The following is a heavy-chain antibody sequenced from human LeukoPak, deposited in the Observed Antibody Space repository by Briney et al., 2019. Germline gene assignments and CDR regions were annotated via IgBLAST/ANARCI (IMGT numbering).Heavy chain of an antibody. CDR3: ARAFSSWPHYYYYYMDV. CDR1: GYSISSGYY. V-gene: IGHV4-38-2*02. Sequence: SSETLSLTCTVSGYSISSGYYWGWIRQPPGKGLEWIGSIYHSGSTYYNPSLKSRVTISVDTSKNQFSLKLSSVTAADTAVYYCARAFSSWPHYYYYYMDVWGKGTTVTVSS. CDR2: IYHSGST. D-gene: IGHD6-13*01. J-gene: IGHJ6*03.